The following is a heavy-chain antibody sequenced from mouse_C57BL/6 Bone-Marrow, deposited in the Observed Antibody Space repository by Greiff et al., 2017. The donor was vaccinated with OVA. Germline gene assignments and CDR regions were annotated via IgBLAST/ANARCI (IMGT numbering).Heavy chain of an antibody. V-gene: IGHV8-12*01. J-gene: IGHJ1*03. Sequence: QVTLKESGPGILQSSQTLSLTCSFSGFSLSTSGMGVSWIRQPSGKGLEWLAHIYWDDDKRYNPSLKSRLTISKDTSRNQVFLKITSVDTADTATYYCARRSADYYGSSYGYWYCDVWGTGTTVTVSS. CDR3: ARRSADYYGSSYGYWYCDV. CDR1: GFSLSTSGMG. CDR2: IYWDDDK. D-gene: IGHD1-1*01.